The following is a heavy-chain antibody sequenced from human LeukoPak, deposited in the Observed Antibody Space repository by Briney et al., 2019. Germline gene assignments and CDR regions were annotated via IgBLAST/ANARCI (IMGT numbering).Heavy chain of an antibody. Sequence: SETLSLTCAVYGGSFSGYYWSWIRQPPGKGLEWIGEINHSGSTNYNPSLKSRVTISVDTSKNQFSLKLSSVTAADTAVYYCARGVVVVPAGWFDPWGQGTLVTVSS. J-gene: IGHJ5*02. V-gene: IGHV4-34*01. CDR1: GGSFSGYY. D-gene: IGHD2-2*01. CDR3: ARGVVVVPAGWFDP. CDR2: INHSGST.